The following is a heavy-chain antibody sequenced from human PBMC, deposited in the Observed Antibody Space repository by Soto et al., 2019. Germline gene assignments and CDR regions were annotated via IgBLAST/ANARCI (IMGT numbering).Heavy chain of an antibody. V-gene: IGHV4-59*01. CDR3: ARQGCNYGYVWVPGV. CDR2: IYYNGYT. D-gene: IGHD3-16*01. J-gene: IGHJ6*02. Sequence: SETLSLTCSVSGGSISSYYWTWIRQPPGKGLEWIAYIYYNGYTSHNPSLKSRVTISIDTSKNQFSLRVTSVTAADTAVYYCARQGCNYGYVWVPGVWGRGTTVTVSS. CDR1: GGSISSYY.